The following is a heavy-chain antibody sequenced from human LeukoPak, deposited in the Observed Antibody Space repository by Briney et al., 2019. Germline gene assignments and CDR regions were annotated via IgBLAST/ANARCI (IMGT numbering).Heavy chain of an antibody. CDR1: GYTFTSYD. J-gene: IGHJ3*02. V-gene: IGHV1-8*01. CDR2: MNPNSGNT. D-gene: IGHD2-15*01. CDR3: ARIRYCSGGSCYRIDAFDI. Sequence: ASVKVSCKASGYTFTSYDINWVRQATGQGLEWMGWMNPNSGNTGYAQKFQGRVTMTRNTSISTAYMELSSLRSEDTAVYYCARIRYCSGGSCYRIDAFDIWGQGSMVTVSX.